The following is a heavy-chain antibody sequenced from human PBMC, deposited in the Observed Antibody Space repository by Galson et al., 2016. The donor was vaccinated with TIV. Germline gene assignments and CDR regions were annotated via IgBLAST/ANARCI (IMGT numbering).Heavy chain of an antibody. CDR1: GFSLSASGMC. CDR3: ARISGYYESSGYYSPRNFDY. Sequence: PALVKPTQTLTLTCTFSGFSLSASGMCVTWIRQPPGKALEWLARIDWDDDVYYTYRTSLKTRLTVSKDTSKNQVVLTMTNVDPVDTATYYCARISGYYESSGYYSPRNFDYWGQGTQVTVSS. V-gene: IGHV2-70*11. CDR2: IDWDDDV. J-gene: IGHJ4*02. D-gene: IGHD3-22*01.